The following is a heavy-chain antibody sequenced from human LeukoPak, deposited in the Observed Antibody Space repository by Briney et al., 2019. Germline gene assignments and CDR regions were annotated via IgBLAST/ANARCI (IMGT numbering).Heavy chain of an antibody. V-gene: IGHV5-51*01. CDR3: ARSRAETVPVWGSYRQHDAFDI. CDR1: GYSFTNYW. D-gene: IGHD3-16*02. CDR2: IYPGDSDT. Sequence: GESLKISCKGSGYSFTNYWIGWVRQMPGKGLEWMGIIYPGDSDTTYKPSFQGQVTISADKSISTAYLQWSSLKASDTAMYYCARSRAETVPVWGSYRQHDAFDIWGQGTMVTVSS. J-gene: IGHJ3*02.